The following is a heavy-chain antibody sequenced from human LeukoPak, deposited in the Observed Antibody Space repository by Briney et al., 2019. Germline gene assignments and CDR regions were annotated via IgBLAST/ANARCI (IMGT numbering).Heavy chain of an antibody. CDR2: ISGSGGST. V-gene: IGHV3-23*01. CDR1: GFTFSSYA. CDR3: AKDLSYLNWFDP. D-gene: IGHD2/OR15-2a*01. Sequence: PGGSLRLSCAASGFTFSSYAMSWVRQAPGKGLEWVSAISGSGGSTYYADSVKGRLTISRDNSKNTLYLQMNSLRAEDTAVYYCAKDLSYLNWFDPWGQGTLVTVSS. J-gene: IGHJ5*02.